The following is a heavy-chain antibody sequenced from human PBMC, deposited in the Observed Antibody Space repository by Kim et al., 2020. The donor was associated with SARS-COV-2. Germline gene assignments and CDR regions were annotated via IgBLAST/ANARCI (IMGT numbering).Heavy chain of an antibody. D-gene: IGHD6-13*01. CDR2: IYYSGST. CDR3: ARDPIDIAAAGIRFDEMGYSFDY. J-gene: IGHJ4*02. Sequence: SETLSLTCTVSGGSISSSSYYWGWIRQPPGKGLEWIGSIYYSGSTYYNPSLKSRVTISVDTSKNQFSLKLSSGTAADTAVYYCARDPIDIAAAGIRFDEMGYSFDYWGQGTLVTVSS. CDR1: GGSISSSSYY. V-gene: IGHV4-39*07.